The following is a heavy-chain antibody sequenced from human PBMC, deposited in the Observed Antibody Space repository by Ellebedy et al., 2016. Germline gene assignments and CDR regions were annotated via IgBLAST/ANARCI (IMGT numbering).Heavy chain of an antibody. Sequence: GESLKISCAASGFTFDDYAMHWVRQAPGKGLEWVSTITGSGASTYYADSVEGRFTISRDNSKNILYLHMNSLRAEDTAIYFCARGISSAHDSWGQGTLVTVSS. CDR3: ARGISSAHDS. CDR2: ITGSGAST. V-gene: IGHV3-23*01. CDR1: GFTFDDYA. D-gene: IGHD3-22*01. J-gene: IGHJ4*02.